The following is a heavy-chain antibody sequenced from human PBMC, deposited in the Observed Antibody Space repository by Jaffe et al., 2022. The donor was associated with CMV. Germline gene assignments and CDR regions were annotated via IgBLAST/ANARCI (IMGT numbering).Heavy chain of an antibody. CDR2: ISSSGSTI. J-gene: IGHJ4*02. CDR1: KFTFSSYE. V-gene: IGHV3-48*03. Sequence: EVQLVESGGGLVQPGGSLRLSCAASKFTFSSYEMNWVRQAPGKGLEWVSYISSSGSTIYYADSVKGRFTISRDNAKKSLYLQMNSLRAEDTAVYYCASVAFCGGDCSRDYWGQGTLVTVSS. D-gene: IGHD2-21*02. CDR3: ASVAFCGGDCSRDY.